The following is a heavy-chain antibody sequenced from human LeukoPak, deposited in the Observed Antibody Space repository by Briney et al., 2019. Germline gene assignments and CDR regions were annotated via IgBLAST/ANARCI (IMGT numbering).Heavy chain of an antibody. CDR3: ARHSNYYNGMDV. V-gene: IGHV4-59*08. CDR1: GGSISSDY. J-gene: IGHJ6*02. Sequence: SETLSLTCTVSGGSISSDYWSWIRQLPGKGLEWIGYIYDSGSTNYNPSLKSRVTISVDTSKNQFSLNVRSVTAADTAVYYCARHSNYYNGMDVWGQGTTVTVSS. CDR2: IYDSGST.